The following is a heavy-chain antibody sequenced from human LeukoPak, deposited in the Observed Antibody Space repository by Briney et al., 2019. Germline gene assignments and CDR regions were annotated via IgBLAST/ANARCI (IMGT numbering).Heavy chain of an antibody. D-gene: IGHD3-9*01. Sequence: PSETLSLTCSVSGGSITSSSYYWGWIRQPPEKGLEWIGSIYYTGGTYYSPSLKSRVTISVDTSKNQFSLKLSSVTAADTAVYYCAVGGYEILTGDKVDYWGQGALVTVSS. J-gene: IGHJ4*02. V-gene: IGHV4-39*01. CDR2: IYYTGGT. CDR1: GGSITSSSYY. CDR3: AVGGYEILTGDKVDY.